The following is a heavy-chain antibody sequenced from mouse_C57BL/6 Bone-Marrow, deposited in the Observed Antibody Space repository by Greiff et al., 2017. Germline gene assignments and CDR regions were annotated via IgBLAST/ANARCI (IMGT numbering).Heavy chain of an antibody. CDR3: ARRGLYYLWYFDV. D-gene: IGHD1-1*01. Sequence: EVMLVESGGDLVKPGGSLKLSCAASGFTFSSYGMSWVRQTPDKRLEWVATISSGGSYTYYPDSVKGRFTISRDNAKNTLYLQMSSLKSEDTAMYYCARRGLYYLWYFDVWGTGTTVTVSS. V-gene: IGHV5-6*02. CDR2: ISSGGSYT. J-gene: IGHJ1*03. CDR1: GFTFSSYG.